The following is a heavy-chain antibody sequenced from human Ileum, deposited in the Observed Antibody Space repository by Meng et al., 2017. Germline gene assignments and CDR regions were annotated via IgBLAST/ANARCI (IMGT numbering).Heavy chain of an antibody. V-gene: IGHV4-61*08. D-gene: IGHD7-27*01. CDR2: AGT. CDR1: GGSVSTSDYQ. J-gene: IGHJ4*02. CDR3: ARDHWGSLDY. Sequence: QVPLQESGPGLVRPSETLSLICTVSGGSVSTSDYQWGWIRQPPGKGLEWIGYAGTNYNPSLKSRVTISVDTSKRQFSLKLTSVTAADTAVHYCARDHWGSLDYWGQGILVTVSS.